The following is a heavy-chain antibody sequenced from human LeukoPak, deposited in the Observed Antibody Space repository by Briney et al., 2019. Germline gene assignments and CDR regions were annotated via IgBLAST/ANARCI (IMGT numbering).Heavy chain of an antibody. CDR2: ISSSGSTI. CDR1: GFTFSSYE. V-gene: IGHV3-48*03. J-gene: IGHJ4*02. D-gene: IGHD6-19*01. Sequence: PGGSLRLSCAASGFTFSSYEMNWVRQAPGKGLEWVSYISSSGSTIYYADSVKGRFTISRDNAKNSLYLQMNSLRAEDTAVYYCAREYQDGSDWLFDYWGQGALVTVSS. CDR3: AREYQDGSDWLFDY.